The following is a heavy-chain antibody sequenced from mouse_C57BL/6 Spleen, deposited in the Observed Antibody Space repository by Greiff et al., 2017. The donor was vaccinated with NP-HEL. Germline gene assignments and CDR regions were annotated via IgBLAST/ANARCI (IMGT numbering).Heavy chain of an antibody. CDR1: GYSFTGYY. CDR3: ARRENWDDY. V-gene: IGHV1-42*01. CDR2: INPSTGGT. J-gene: IGHJ2*01. D-gene: IGHD4-1*01. Sequence: EVQLQQSGPELVKPGASVKISCKASGYSFTGYYMNWVKQSPEKSLEWIGEINPSTGGTTYNQKFKAKATLTVDKSSSTAYMQLKSLTSEDSAVYYCARRENWDDYWGQGTTLTVSS.